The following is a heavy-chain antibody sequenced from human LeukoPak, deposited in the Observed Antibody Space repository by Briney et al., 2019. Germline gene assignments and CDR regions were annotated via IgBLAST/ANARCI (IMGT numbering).Heavy chain of an antibody. CDR3: ARVQDIGSYFDY. D-gene: IGHD2-15*01. CDR1: GGSISSGGYY. CDR2: IYYSGST. V-gene: IGHV4-31*03. J-gene: IGHJ4*02. Sequence: SQTLSLTCTVSGGSISSGGYYWSWIRQHPGKGLEWIGYIYYSGSTYYNPSLKSRVTISVDTSKNQFSLKLSSVTAADTAVYYCARVQDIGSYFDYWGREPWSPSPQ.